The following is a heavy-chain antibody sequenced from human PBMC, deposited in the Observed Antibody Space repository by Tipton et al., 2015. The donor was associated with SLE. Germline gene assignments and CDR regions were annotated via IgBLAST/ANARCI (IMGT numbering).Heavy chain of an antibody. CDR1: GGSISSNY. J-gene: IGHJ3*02. Sequence: TLSLTCTVSGGSISSNYWTWIRQPPGKGLEWIGYIYYSGSTDYNPSLKTRVAISVDPSKNQFSLEVTSVTAADTALYYCARERHGDYDAFDIWGQGTMVTVSS. CDR2: IYYSGST. V-gene: IGHV4-59*12. D-gene: IGHD4-17*01. CDR3: ARERHGDYDAFDI.